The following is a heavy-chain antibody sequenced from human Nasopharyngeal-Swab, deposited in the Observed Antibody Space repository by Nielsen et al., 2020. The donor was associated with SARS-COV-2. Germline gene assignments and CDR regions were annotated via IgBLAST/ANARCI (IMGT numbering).Heavy chain of an antibody. Sequence: GGSLRLSCAASGFTFSSYAMSWVRQAPGKGLEWVSSISGSGDTTYCADSVKGRFTISRDNSKNTLYLQLHSLRAEDTAVYYCAKGAVGGAVAGTQYFQHWGQGTQVTVSS. D-gene: IGHD6-19*01. J-gene: IGHJ1*01. CDR1: GFTFSSYA. CDR3: AKGAVGGAVAGTQYFQH. V-gene: IGHV3-23*01. CDR2: ISGSGDTT.